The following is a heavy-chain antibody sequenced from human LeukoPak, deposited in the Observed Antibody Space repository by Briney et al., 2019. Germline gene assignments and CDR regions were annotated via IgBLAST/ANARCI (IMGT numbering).Heavy chain of an antibody. CDR2: IGSSSSYI. D-gene: IGHD6-19*01. CDR1: GFTFSSYS. V-gene: IGHV3-21*01. CDR3: ARDFPQFGYSSGWYAY. Sequence: GGSLRLSCAASGFTFSSYSMNWVGQAPGKGLEWVASIGSSSSYIYYADSVKGRFTISRDNAKNSLYLQMNSLRAEDTAVYYCARDFPQFGYSSGWYAYWGQGTLVTVSS. J-gene: IGHJ4*02.